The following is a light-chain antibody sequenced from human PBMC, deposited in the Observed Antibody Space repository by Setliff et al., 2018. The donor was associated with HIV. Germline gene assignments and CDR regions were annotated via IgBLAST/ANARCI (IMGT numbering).Light chain of an antibody. CDR3: QAWDNDTWV. CDR1: NLGDKY. V-gene: IGLV3-1*01. CDR2: QDN. Sequence: SYELTQPPSVSVSPGQTASITCSGDNLGDKYTCWYHQKPGQSPLLVMYQDNKRPSEIPERFSGSNSGNTATLTISGTQAVDEADYFCQAWDNDTWVFGGGTQRTVL. J-gene: IGLJ3*02.